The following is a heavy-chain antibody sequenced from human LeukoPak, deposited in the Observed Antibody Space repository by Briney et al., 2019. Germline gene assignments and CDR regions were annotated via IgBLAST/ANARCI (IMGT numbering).Heavy chain of an antibody. CDR2: INPNSGGT. CDR3: ARAYYDAPSIGGY. V-gene: IGHV1-2*02. Sequence: ASVKVSCKASGYTFTGYYMHWVRQAPGQGLEWMGWINPNSGGTNYAQKFQGRVTMTRDTSISTAYMELSRLRSDDTAVYYCARAYYDAPSIGGYWGQGTLVTVSS. CDR1: GYTFTGYY. D-gene: IGHD3-3*01. J-gene: IGHJ4*02.